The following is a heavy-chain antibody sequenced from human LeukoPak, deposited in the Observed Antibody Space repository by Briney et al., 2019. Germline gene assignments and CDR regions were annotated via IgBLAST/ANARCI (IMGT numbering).Heavy chain of an antibody. CDR2: IYYSGST. Sequence: PSETLSLTCTVSGGSVSSGSYYWSWIRQPPGKGLEWIGYIYYSGSTNYNPSLKSRVTISVDTSKNQFSLKLSSVTAADTAVYYCARGSYPGRYYYYGMDVWGQGTTVTVSS. CDR3: ARGSYPGRYYYYGMDV. V-gene: IGHV4-61*01. J-gene: IGHJ6*02. D-gene: IGHD1-26*01. CDR1: GGSVSSGSYY.